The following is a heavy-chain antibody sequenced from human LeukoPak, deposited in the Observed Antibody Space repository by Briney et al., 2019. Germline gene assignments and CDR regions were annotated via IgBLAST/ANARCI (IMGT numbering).Heavy chain of an antibody. CDR2: ISYDGSNK. CDR3: AKDVRDRGDGSGYYYYGMDV. V-gene: IGHV3-30-3*01. J-gene: IGHJ6*02. CDR1: GFTFSSYA. Sequence: GGSLRLSCAASGFTFSSYAMHWVRQAPGKGLEWVAVISYDGSNKYYADSVKGRFTISRDNSKNTLYLQMNSLRAEDTAVYYCAKDVRDRGDGSGYYYYGMDVWGQGTLVTVSS. D-gene: IGHD3-10*01.